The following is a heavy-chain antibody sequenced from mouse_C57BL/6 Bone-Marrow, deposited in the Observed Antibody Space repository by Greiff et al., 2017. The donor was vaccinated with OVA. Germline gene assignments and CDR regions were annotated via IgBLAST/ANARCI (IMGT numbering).Heavy chain of an antibody. Sequence: QVQLKESGPELVKPGASVKISCKASGYAFSSSWMNWVKQRPGKGLEWIGRIYPGDGDTNYNGKFKGKATLTADKSSSTAYMQLSSLTSEDSAVYFCARGTAMVTTRWYFDVWGTGTTVTVSS. CDR2: IYPGDGDT. CDR1: GYAFSSSW. J-gene: IGHJ1*03. V-gene: IGHV1-82*01. D-gene: IGHD2-2*01. CDR3: ARGTAMVTTRWYFDV.